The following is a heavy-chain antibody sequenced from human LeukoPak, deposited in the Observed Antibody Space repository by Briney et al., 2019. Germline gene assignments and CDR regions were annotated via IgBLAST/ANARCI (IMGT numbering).Heavy chain of an antibody. V-gene: IGHV3-23*01. CDR3: ARDGPYYDVLTGYPPFDY. CDR1: GFTFSSYA. J-gene: IGHJ4*02. Sequence: PGGSLRLSCAASGFTFSSYAMSWVRQAPGKGLEWVSAISGSGGSTYYADSVKGRFTISRDNSKNTLYLQMNYLRPEDTAVYYCARDGPYYDVLTGYPPFDYWGQGTLVTVSS. CDR2: ISGSGGST. D-gene: IGHD3-9*01.